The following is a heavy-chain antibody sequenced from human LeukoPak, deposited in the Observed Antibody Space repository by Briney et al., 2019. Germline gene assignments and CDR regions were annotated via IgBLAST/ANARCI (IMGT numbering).Heavy chain of an antibody. Sequence: PGGSLRLSCAASGFTFNKYGMHWVRQVPGMGLEWVAVIWSNGGETYYADSVRGRFTISRDNSKSTVDLQMNSPRAEDTAVYYCARDRTYSGSPDGRSHFNSWGQGTLVTVSS. D-gene: IGHD5-12*01. CDR2: IWSNGGET. V-gene: IGHV3-33*01. CDR3: ARDRTYSGSPDGRSHFNS. J-gene: IGHJ4*02. CDR1: GFTFNKYG.